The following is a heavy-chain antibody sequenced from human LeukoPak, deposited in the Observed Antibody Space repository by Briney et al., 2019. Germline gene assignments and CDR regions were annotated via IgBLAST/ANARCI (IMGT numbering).Heavy chain of an antibody. J-gene: IGHJ5*02. Sequence: SETLSLTCAVYGGSFIGGYWSWIRQPPGKGLEWIREGDQRGGTKYNPSLKGRVTISADSSKNQFSLKLYYVSAADTAVYYCAKNGQSGFSFDPWGQGTLVTVSS. CDR3: AKNGQSGFSFDP. CDR2: GDQRGGT. CDR1: GGSFIGGY. D-gene: IGHD3-3*01. V-gene: IGHV4-34*01.